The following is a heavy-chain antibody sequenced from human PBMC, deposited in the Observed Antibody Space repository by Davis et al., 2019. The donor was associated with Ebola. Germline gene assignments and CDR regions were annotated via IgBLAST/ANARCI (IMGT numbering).Heavy chain of an antibody. Sequence: PSETLSLTCTVSGGSISSYYWSWIRQPAGKGLEWIGRIYTSGSTNYNPSLQRRVTMSVDTSKNQFSLKLSSVTAADTAVYYCARDSSSSSSSSYYYYYYYMDVWGKGTTVTVSS. CDR2: IYTSGST. V-gene: IGHV4-4*07. CDR3: ARDSSSSSSSSYYYYYYYMDV. CDR1: GGSISSYY. J-gene: IGHJ6*03. D-gene: IGHD6-6*01.